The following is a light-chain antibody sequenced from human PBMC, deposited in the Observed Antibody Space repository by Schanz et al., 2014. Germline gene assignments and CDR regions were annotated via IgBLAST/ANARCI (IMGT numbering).Light chain of an antibody. CDR2: GAS. V-gene: IGKV3-15*01. CDR3: QQYNNWLT. Sequence: EIVMTQSPATLSVSPGERATLSCRASQSVSSNLAWYQQKPGQAPWLLIYGASTRATGIPARFSGSGSGTEFTLTISSLQSEDFAVYYCQQYNNWLTFGGGTKVEIK. CDR1: QSVSSN. J-gene: IGKJ4*01.